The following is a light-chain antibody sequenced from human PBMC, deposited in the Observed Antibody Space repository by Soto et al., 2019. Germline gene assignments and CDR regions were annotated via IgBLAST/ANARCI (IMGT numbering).Light chain of an antibody. Sequence: QSVLTQPASVSGSPGQSITISCTGISSDVGAYNYVSWYQQHPGKAPKLMIYDVRNRPSGVSNRFSGSKSGNTASLTISGLQADDEAEYYCSSYRSTSAPYVLFGGGTKVTVL. CDR2: DVR. CDR3: SSYRSTSAPYVL. V-gene: IGLV2-14*03. CDR1: SSDVGAYNY. J-gene: IGLJ2*01.